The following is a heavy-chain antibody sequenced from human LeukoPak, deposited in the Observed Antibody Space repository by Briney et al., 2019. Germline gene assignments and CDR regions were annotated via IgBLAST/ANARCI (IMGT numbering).Heavy chain of an antibody. Sequence: SETLSLTCTVSGGSISSYYWSWIRQPPGKGLEWIGYIYYSGSTNYNPSLKSRVTISVDTSKNQFSLKLSSATAADTAVYYCARSTKADWFDPWGQGTLVTVSS. CDR2: IYYSGST. CDR3: ARSTKADWFDP. D-gene: IGHD2-8*01. V-gene: IGHV4-59*01. CDR1: GGSISSYY. J-gene: IGHJ5*02.